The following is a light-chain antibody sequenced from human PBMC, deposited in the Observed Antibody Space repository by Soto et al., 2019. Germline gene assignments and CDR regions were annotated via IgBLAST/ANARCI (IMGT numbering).Light chain of an antibody. CDR1: QTINTY. CDR3: QQSYSMPPWT. Sequence: DIQMTQSPSSLSASVGDSVTISCRAGQTINTYLNWYQQKPGQAPKVLIFAISTLQPGVPSRFRGSGSGTEFSLTISSLQHEDAATYYCQQSYSMPPWTFGQGTKVQIK. J-gene: IGKJ1*01. V-gene: IGKV1-39*01. CDR2: AIS.